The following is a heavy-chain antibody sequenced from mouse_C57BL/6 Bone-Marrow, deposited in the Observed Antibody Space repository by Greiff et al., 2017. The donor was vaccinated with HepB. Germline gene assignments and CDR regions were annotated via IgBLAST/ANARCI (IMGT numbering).Heavy chain of an antibody. V-gene: IGHV2-2*01. CDR1: GFSLTSYG. D-gene: IGHD2-5*01. CDR3: ARNARLRVDSNYRGAWFAY. J-gene: IGHJ3*01. CDR2: IWSGGST. Sequence: VQLQQSGPGLVQPSQSLSITCTVSGFSLTSYGVHWVRQSPGKGLEWLGVIWSGGSTDYNAAFISRLSISKDNSKSQVFFKMNSLQADDTAIYYCARNARLRVDSNYRGAWFAYWGQGTLVTVSA.